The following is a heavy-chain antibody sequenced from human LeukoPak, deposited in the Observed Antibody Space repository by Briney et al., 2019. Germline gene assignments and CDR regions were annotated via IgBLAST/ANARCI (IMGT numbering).Heavy chain of an antibody. Sequence: GGSLRLSCAAAGFTFSSYWMHWVRQAPGKGLVWVSRINTDGSSTIYADSVKGRFTISRGNAKNTLYLQMNSLRADDTAVYACARGNEWAFDYWAQGTLVTVSS. CDR3: ARGNEWAFDY. J-gene: IGHJ4*02. D-gene: IGHD1-26*01. CDR2: INTDGSST. V-gene: IGHV3-74*01. CDR1: GFTFSSYW.